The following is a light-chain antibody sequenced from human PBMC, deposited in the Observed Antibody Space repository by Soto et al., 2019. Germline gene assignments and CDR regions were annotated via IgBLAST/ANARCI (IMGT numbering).Light chain of an antibody. Sequence: DIQMTQSPSSLSASQGARANTPSRASQDINNYLAWYQVQSGKVPKVLIFAASSLQSGVPSRFSGSGSGTDFTLTITGLQPEDVATYYCQKYNSAPHTFGQGTKVDIK. CDR3: QKYNSAPHT. V-gene: IGKV1-27*01. J-gene: IGKJ2*01. CDR1: QDINNY. CDR2: AAS.